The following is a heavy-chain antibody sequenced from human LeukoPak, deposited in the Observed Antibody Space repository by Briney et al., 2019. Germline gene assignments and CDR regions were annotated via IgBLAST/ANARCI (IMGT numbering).Heavy chain of an antibody. CDR3: VLVTTGS. Sequence: GGSLRLSCAASGFTFSTYWMHWVRQAPGKGLVWVSRINSDGSIINYADSVKGRFTISRDNAKNTLYLHMNSLRAKDTAVYYCVLVTTGSWGQGTMVTVS. J-gene: IGHJ3*01. CDR2: INSDGSII. CDR1: GFTFSTYW. V-gene: IGHV3-74*01. D-gene: IGHD4-17*01.